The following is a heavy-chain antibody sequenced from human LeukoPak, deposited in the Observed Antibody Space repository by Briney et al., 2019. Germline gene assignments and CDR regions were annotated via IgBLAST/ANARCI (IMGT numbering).Heavy chain of an antibody. D-gene: IGHD5-18*01. CDR1: GFTLSSYS. CDR2: ISSSSIYI. CDR3: AREREYNYGHMLGY. V-gene: IGHV3-21*01. J-gene: IGHJ4*02. Sequence: PGGSLRLSCAASGFTLSSYSMNWVRQAPGKGLEWVSSISSSSIYIYYADSVKGQFTISRDNAKNSLYLQMNSLRAEDTAVYYCAREREYNYGHMLGYWGQGTLVTVSS.